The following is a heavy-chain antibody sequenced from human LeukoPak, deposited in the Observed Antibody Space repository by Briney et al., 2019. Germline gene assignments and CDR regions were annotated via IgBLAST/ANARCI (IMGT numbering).Heavy chain of an antibody. CDR3: ARDGRTPAWYYGSGSYIHFDY. V-gene: IGHV1-69*06. CDR2: IIPIFGTA. Sequence: SVKVSCKASGGTFSSYAISWVRQAPGQGLEWMGGIIPIFGTANYAQKFQGRVTITADKSISTAYMELSRLRSDDTAVYYCARDGRTPAWYYGSGSYIHFDYWGQGTLVTVSS. J-gene: IGHJ4*02. D-gene: IGHD3-10*01. CDR1: GGTFSSYA.